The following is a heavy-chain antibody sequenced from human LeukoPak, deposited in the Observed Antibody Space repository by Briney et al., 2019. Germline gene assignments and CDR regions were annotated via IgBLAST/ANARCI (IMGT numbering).Heavy chain of an antibody. CDR3: ARETTSGVLFGY. V-gene: IGHV3-21*01. D-gene: IGHD1-1*01. CDR2: ISSSSSYI. J-gene: IGHJ4*02. Sequence: PGGSLRLSCAASGFTFSSYSMNWVRQAPGKGLEWVSSISSSSSYIYYADSVKGRFTISRDNAKNSLYLQMNSLRAEDTAVYYCARETTSGVLFGYWGQGTLVTVSS. CDR1: GFTFSSYS.